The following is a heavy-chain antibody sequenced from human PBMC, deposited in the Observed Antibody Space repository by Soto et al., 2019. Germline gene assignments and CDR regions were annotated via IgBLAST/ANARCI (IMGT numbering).Heavy chain of an antibody. CDR3: AKETYSTTWYFYYHGMDV. CDR1: GGTFSSYA. V-gene: IGHV1-69*13. D-gene: IGHD6-13*01. Sequence: SVKVSCKASGGTFSSYAINWVRQAPGQGLEWMGGIILSFGTAKYAQKFQGRVTITADESTSTAYMELTSLRSEDTAVYYCAKETYSTTWYFYYHGMDVWGQGTTVTV. CDR2: IILSFGTA. J-gene: IGHJ6*02.